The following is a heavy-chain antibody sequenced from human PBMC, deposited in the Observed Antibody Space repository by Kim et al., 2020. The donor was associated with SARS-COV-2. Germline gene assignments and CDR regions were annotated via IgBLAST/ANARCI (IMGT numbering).Heavy chain of an antibody. V-gene: IGHV4-34*01. Sequence: SETLSLTCAVYGGSFSGYYWSWIRQPPGKGLEWIGEINHSGSTNYNPSLKSRVTISVDTSKNQFSLKLSSVTAADTAVYYCARRRGGTWGRYRSGYVDY. D-gene: IGHD3-16*02. J-gene: IGHJ4*01. CDR2: INHSGST. CDR1: GGSFSGYY. CDR3: ARRRGGTWGRYRSGYVDY.